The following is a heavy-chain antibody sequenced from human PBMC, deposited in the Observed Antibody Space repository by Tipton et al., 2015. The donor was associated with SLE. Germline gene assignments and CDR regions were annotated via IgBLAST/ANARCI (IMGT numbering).Heavy chain of an antibody. CDR2: INHSG. Sequence: LRLSCAVYGGSFSGYYWNWIRQPPGKGLEWIGEINHSGSTISVDTSKNQFSLKLSSVTAADTAVYYCARGIAVAAPAFDIWGQGTMVTVSS. J-gene: IGHJ3*02. V-gene: IGHV4-34*01. CDR3: ARGIAVAAPAFDI. D-gene: IGHD6-19*01. CDR1: GGSFSGYY.